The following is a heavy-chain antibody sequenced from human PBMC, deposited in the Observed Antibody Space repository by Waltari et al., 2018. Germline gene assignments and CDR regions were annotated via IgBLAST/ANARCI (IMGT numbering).Heavy chain of an antibody. J-gene: IGHJ3*02. D-gene: IGHD6-13*01. CDR1: GGSIRSYY. CDR3: ARDNGVLAAAGTYDAFDI. CDR2: IYYSGST. V-gene: IGHV4-59*01. Sequence: QVQLQESGPGLVKPSETLSLTCTVSGGSIRSYYWSWIRQPPGKGLEWIGYIYYSGSTNYNPSLKSRVTISVDTSKNQFSLKLSSVTAADTAVYYCARDNGVLAAAGTYDAFDIWGQGTMVTVSS.